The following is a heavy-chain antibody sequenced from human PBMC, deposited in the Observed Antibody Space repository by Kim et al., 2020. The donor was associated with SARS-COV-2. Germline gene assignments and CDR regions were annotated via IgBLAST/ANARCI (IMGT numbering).Heavy chain of an antibody. V-gene: IGHV4-38-2*02. D-gene: IGHD2-21*02. J-gene: IGHJ5*02. CDR2: IYHSGST. CDR3: ARGIVVVTAISWFDP. Sequence: SETLSLTCTVSGYSISSGYYWGWIRQPPGKGLEWIGSIYHSGSTYYNPSLKSRVTISVDTSKNQFSLKLSSVTAADTAVYYCARGIVVVTAISWFDPWG. CDR1: GYSISSGYY.